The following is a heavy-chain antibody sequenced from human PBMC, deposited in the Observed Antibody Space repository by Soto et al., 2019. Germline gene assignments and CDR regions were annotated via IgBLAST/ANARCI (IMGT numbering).Heavy chain of an antibody. CDR2: MNPNSGNT. CDR1: GYTFTSYD. CDR3: AREPPRFGYYDSSGSGYGMDV. V-gene: IGHV1-8*01. D-gene: IGHD3-22*01. Sequence: ASVKVSCKASGYTFTSYDINWVRQATGQGFEYLGWMNPNSGNTGYVKKFQGRVTMTRDTSTSTAYMELRSLRSDDTAVYYCAREPPRFGYYDSSGSGYGMDVWGQGTTVTVSS. J-gene: IGHJ6*02.